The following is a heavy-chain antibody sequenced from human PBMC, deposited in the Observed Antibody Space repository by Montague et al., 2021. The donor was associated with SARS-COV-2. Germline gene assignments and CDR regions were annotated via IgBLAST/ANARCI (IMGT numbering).Heavy chain of an antibody. CDR2: IYYSGST. CDR1: GGSVSSYN. Sequence: SETLSLTCTVSGGSVSSYNWSWIRQRPGTGLEWIGYIYYSGSTNYNSSLKSPVTISVDTSKNQFSLKLSSVTAADTAVYYCARGDVEMATIKSGGPFYHFDYWGQGTLVTVSS. CDR3: ARGDVEMATIKSGGPFYHFDY. D-gene: IGHD5-24*01. V-gene: IGHV4-59*02. J-gene: IGHJ4*02.